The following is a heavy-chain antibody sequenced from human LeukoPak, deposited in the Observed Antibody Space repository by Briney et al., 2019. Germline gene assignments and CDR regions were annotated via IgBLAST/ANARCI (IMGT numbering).Heavy chain of an antibody. D-gene: IGHD3-22*01. CDR3: ARARRAMMSFRFGAFDI. J-gene: IGHJ3*02. Sequence: GGSLRLSCAASGFTFSSYDMHWVRQATGKGLEWVSAIGTAGDTYYPGSVKGRFTISRENAKNSLYLQMNSLRAGDTAVYYCARARRAMMSFRFGAFDIWGQGTMVTVSS. CDR2: IGTAGDT. CDR1: GFTFSSYD. V-gene: IGHV3-13*01.